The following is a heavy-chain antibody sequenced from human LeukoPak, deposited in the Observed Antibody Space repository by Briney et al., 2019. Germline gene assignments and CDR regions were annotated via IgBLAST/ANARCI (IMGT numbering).Heavy chain of an antibody. CDR3: ARGAWGHYYDSSGFGQYYFDY. V-gene: IGHV1-2*02. CDR1: GYTFASYG. J-gene: IGHJ4*02. CDR2: INPNSGGT. Sequence: ASVKVSCKASGYTFASYGIHWVRQAPGQGLEWMGWINPNSGGTNYAQKFQGRVTMTRDTSISTAYMELRSLRSDDTAVYYCARGAWGHYYDSSGFGQYYFDYWGQGTLVTVSS. D-gene: IGHD3-22*01.